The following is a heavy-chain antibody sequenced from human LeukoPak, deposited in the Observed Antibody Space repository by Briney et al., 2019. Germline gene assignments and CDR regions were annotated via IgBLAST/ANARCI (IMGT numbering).Heavy chain of an antibody. CDR1: GFTVNDAW. D-gene: IGHD3-16*01. V-gene: IGHV3-15*01. CDR3: ATYTFGRVDS. Sequence: GGSLRLSWAASGFTVNDAWMSWVRQAPGKGMEWAGRIKRKTDGETTDYAAPMKGRFTISRDESKNTLYLVMNSLKSDDTAMYNSATYTFGRVDSWGHGTLVTVSS. CDR2: IKRKTDGETT. J-gene: IGHJ5*01.